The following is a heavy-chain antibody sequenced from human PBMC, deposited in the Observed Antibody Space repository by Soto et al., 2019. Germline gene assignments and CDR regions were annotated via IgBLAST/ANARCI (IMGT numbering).Heavy chain of an antibody. V-gene: IGHV1-18*01. J-gene: IGHJ6*02. CDR2: VGNYNGNT. CDR1: GYTFSSSG. D-gene: IGHD6-13*01. Sequence: ASVKVSCKASGYTFSSSGVSWVRQAPGQGLEWMGWVGNYNGNTNYAQMFQGRVTMTTDTSTSTAYMELRSLRSDDTAVYYCARDRDRALGSSSWYFDYYYGMDVWGQGTTVTVSS. CDR3: ARDRDRALGSSSWYFDYYYGMDV.